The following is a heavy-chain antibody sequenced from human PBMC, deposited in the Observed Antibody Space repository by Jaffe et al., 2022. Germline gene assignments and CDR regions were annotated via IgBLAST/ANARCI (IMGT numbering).Heavy chain of an antibody. D-gene: IGHD3-10*01. Sequence: QVQLVQSGAEVKKPGASVKVSCKASGYTFTSYGISWVRQAPGQGLEWMGWISAYNGNTNYAQKLQGRVTMTTDTSTSTAYMELRSLRSDDTAVYYCARDHRGGSMVQGVCCSVIDYWGQGTLVTVSS. CDR3: ARDHRGGSMVQGVCCSVIDY. CDR2: ISAYNGNT. J-gene: IGHJ4*02. V-gene: IGHV1-18*01. CDR1: GYTFTSYG.